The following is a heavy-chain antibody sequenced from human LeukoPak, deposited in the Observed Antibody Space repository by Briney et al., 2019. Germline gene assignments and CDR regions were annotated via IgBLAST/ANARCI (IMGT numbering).Heavy chain of an antibody. V-gene: IGHV3-7*01. J-gene: IGHJ6*03. CDR3: ERVGADLKIYSMDV. CDR1: GVTFRIYW. CDR2: IKESESEG. Sequence: GGSLRLSCAASGVTFRIYWMTWVRQAPGKGPEWVATIKESESEGYYVDSVKGRFTISRDTAKNSLHLHMNSLRAVDTAVYYCERVGADLKIYSMDVWGKGTTVTVSS. D-gene: IGHD2-21*01.